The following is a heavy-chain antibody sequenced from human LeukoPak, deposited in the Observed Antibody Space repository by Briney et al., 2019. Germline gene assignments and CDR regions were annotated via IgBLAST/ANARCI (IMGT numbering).Heavy chain of an antibody. J-gene: IGHJ4*02. CDR3: AIEDYIGPVDY. CDR1: GFIFSSYW. V-gene: IGHV3-7*02. CDR2: IKQDGNEK. D-gene: IGHD4-11*01. Sequence: GGSLRLSFAASGFIFSSYWMTWVRQAPGKGLEWVANIKQDGNEKYYVDSVKGRFTISRDNAKNTLYLQMNSLRAEDTAVYYCAIEDYIGPVDYWGQGTLVTVSS.